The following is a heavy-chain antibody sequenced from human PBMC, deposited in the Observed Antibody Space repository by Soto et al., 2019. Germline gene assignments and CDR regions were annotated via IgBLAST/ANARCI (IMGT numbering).Heavy chain of an antibody. V-gene: IGHV1-18*04. Sequence: SVKVSWRASGYTFTSYGISWVRQAPGQGLEWMGWISAYNGNTNYAQKLQGRVTMTTDTSTSTAYMELRSLRSDDTAVYYCARDLILIVGATRPHDAFDIWGQGTMVTVSS. CDR2: ISAYNGNT. CDR1: GYTFTSYG. J-gene: IGHJ3*02. D-gene: IGHD1-26*01. CDR3: ARDLILIVGATRPHDAFDI.